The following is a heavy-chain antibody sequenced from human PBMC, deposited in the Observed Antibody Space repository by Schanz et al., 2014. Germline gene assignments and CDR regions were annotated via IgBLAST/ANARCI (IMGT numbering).Heavy chain of an antibody. V-gene: IGHV1-2*02. D-gene: IGHD2-2*02. CDR3: ARGEGYCSRTNCYTTDGMDV. J-gene: IGHJ6*02. CDR2: INPNSGDT. Sequence: QVQLVQSGAEVKKPGASVKVSCKASGYTYTGYYIHWVRQAPGQGLEWMGWINPNSGDTTYAQRFQGRVTMTRDTSISAAYMELNRLRFDDTAVYYCARGEGYCSRTNCYTTDGMDVWGQGTTVTVSS. CDR1: GYTYTGYY.